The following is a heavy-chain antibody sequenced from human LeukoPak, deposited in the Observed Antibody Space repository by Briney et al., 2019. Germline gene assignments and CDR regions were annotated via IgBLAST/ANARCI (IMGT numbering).Heavy chain of an antibody. Sequence: GGSLRLSCAASGFTFSSYAMHWVRQAPGKGLEWVAVISYDGSNKYYADSVKGRFTISRDNSKNTLYLQMNSLRAEDTAVYYCARDYRQTAMVNYYGMDVWGQGTTVTVSS. CDR1: GFTFSSYA. V-gene: IGHV3-30-3*01. CDR2: ISYDGSNK. D-gene: IGHD5-18*01. CDR3: ARDYRQTAMVNYYGMDV. J-gene: IGHJ6*02.